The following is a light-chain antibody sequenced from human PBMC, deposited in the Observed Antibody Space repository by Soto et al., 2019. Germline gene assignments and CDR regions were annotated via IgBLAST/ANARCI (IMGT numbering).Light chain of an antibody. CDR3: QQYDSSPRT. J-gene: IGKJ1*01. CDR2: AAS. CDR1: QSVSSSY. V-gene: IGKV3-20*01. Sequence: EIVLTQSPGTLSLSPGERATLSCRASQSVSSSYLAWHQQKPGQAPRLLIYAASRRATGIPDRFSGSGSGTDFTLTISRLESEDLAVYYCQQYDSSPRTFGQGTKVDIK.